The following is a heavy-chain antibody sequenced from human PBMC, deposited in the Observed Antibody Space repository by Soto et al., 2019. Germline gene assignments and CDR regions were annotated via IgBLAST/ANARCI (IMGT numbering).Heavy chain of an antibody. V-gene: IGHV5-51*01. Sequence: PGEFLKISCKGSGDSFTSYWIGWVRQMPGKGLEWMGIIYPGDSDTRYSPSFQGQVTISADKSISTAYLQWSSLKASDTAMYYCARAGTPNYGGESPSPDYWGQGTLVTVSS. D-gene: IGHD3-10*01. CDR1: GDSFTSYW. CDR2: IYPGDSDT. CDR3: ARAGTPNYGGESPSPDY. J-gene: IGHJ4*02.